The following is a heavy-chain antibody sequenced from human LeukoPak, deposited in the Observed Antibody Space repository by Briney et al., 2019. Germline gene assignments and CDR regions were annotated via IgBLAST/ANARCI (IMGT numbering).Heavy chain of an antibody. D-gene: IGHD2-15*01. CDR1: GGSISSYY. Sequence: SETLSLTCTVSGGSISSYYWSWIRQPPGKGLEWIGYIYYSGSTNYNPSLKSRVTISVDTSENQFSLKLSSVTAADTAVYYCAREDVVVVAATHYYYGMDVWGQGTTVTVSS. CDR2: IYYSGST. V-gene: IGHV4-59*01. CDR3: AREDVVVVAATHYYYGMDV. J-gene: IGHJ6*02.